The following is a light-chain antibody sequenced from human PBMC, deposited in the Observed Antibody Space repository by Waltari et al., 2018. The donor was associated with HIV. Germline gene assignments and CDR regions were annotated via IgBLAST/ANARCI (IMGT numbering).Light chain of an antibody. CDR3: AAWDENLNGL. J-gene: IGLJ3*02. Sequence: QSVLPQPPSASGTPGQRVTISCSGSSSNIGTNTVHWYQHLPGSAPKLLIYSTNQRPSGVPDRFSASKSGTSASLAISGLRSEDEAEYYCAAWDENLNGLFGGGTKLTVL. V-gene: IGLV1-44*01. CDR2: STN. CDR1: SSNIGTNT.